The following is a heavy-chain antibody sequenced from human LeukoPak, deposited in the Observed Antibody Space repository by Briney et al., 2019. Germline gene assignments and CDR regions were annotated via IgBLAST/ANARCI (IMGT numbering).Heavy chain of an antibody. D-gene: IGHD5-18*01. V-gene: IGHV4-39*01. CDR2: IYYSGST. J-gene: IGHJ4*02. CDR1: GGSISSSSYY. Sequence: SETLSLTCTVSGGSISSSSYYWGWIRQPPGKGLEWIGSIYYSGSTYYNPSLKSRVTISVDTSKNQFSLKLSSVTAADTAVYYCGRYIYANSFFDYWGQGILVTVSS. CDR3: GRYIYANSFFDY.